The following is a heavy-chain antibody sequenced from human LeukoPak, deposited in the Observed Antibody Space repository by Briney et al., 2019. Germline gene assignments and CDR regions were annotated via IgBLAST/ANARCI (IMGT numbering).Heavy chain of an antibody. Sequence: ASVKVSCKASGYTFISYDINWVRQATGQGLEWMGWMNPNSGNTGYAQKFQGRVTITRNTSISTAYMELSSLRSEDTAVYYCARGLTIFGVVTNAFDIWGQGTMVTVSS. J-gene: IGHJ3*02. CDR3: ARGLTIFGVVTNAFDI. V-gene: IGHV1-8*03. CDR2: MNPNSGNT. CDR1: GYTFISYD. D-gene: IGHD3-3*01.